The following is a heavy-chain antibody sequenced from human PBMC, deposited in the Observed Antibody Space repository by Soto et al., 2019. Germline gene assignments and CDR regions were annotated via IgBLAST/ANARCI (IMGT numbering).Heavy chain of an antibody. D-gene: IGHD5-12*01. V-gene: IGHV4-31*03. J-gene: IGHJ6*02. CDR2: IYYSGST. CDR1: GGSISSGGYY. Sequence: QVQLQESGPGLVKPSQTLSLTCTVSGGSISSGGYYWSWIRQHPGKGLEWIGYIYYSGSTYYNPSLKSRVTISVDTSKNQFSLKLSSVTAADTAVYYCARYVRWLHPSPSYSYAMDVWGQGTTVTVSS. CDR3: ARYVRWLHPSPSYSYAMDV.